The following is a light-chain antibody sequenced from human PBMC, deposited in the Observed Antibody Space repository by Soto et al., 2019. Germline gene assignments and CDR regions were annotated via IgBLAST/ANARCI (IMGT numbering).Light chain of an antibody. Sequence: EIVMTQSPATLSVSPGERATLSCRASQSVSSNLAWYQQKPGQAPRLLIYGVSTRATGVPARFSGSGSGTEFTLTISSLQSEDFAVYSCQQYNDWPLTFGGGTKVEIK. CDR2: GVS. CDR1: QSVSSN. J-gene: IGKJ4*01. V-gene: IGKV3D-15*01. CDR3: QQYNDWPLT.